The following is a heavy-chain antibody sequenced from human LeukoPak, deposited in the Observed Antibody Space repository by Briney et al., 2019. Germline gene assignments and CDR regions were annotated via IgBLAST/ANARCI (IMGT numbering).Heavy chain of an antibody. D-gene: IGHD3-22*01. Sequence: SVKVSCKASGGTFSSYAISWVRQAPGQGLEWMGGIIPIFGTANYAQKFQGRVTITADESTSTAYMELSSLRSEDTAVYYCASPSYYYDSSGYPPRAFDYWGQGTLVTVSS. CDR3: ASPSYYYDSSGYPPRAFDY. J-gene: IGHJ4*02. CDR2: IIPIFGTA. V-gene: IGHV1-69*13. CDR1: GGTFSSYA.